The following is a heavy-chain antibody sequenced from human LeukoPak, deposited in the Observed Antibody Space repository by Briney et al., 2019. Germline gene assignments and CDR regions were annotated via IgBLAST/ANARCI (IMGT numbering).Heavy chain of an antibody. J-gene: IGHJ6*02. Sequence: GGSLRLSCAASGFTLSSYSMNWVRQAPGEGLEWLTSISSSSSYIYYADSVKGRFTIYRDNAKNSLYLQMNSLRADVTAVYYCAREGISDYGMDVWGQGTTVTVSS. V-gene: IGHV3-21*01. CDR3: AREGISDYGMDV. D-gene: IGHD2-15*01. CDR2: ISSSSSYI. CDR1: GFTLSSYS.